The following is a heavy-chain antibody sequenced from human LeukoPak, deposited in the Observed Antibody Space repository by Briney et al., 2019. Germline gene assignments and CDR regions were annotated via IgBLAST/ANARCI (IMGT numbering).Heavy chain of an antibody. CDR3: ARRSTVIRGVLEEAFDY. CDR1: GNSLNNHF. Sequence: GESLKISCKGPGNSLNNHFICWVRQMTGKGLEWMRIIYPGDSETRYSPSLQGQVTIPADKSISTVYLQWSSLEASDTAMYYCARRSTVIRGVLEEAFDYWGQATLVIVSS. D-gene: IGHD3-10*01. V-gene: IGHV5-51*01. J-gene: IGHJ4*02. CDR2: IYPGDSET.